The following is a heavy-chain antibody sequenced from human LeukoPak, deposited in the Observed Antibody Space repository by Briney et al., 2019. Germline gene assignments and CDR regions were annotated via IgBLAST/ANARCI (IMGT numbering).Heavy chain of an antibody. CDR2: IWYDGSEK. CDR3: ARGRSSGWPYYFDY. CDR1: GFTFSNYA. Sequence: GGSLRLSCVASGFTFSNYAIHWVRQAPGKGREWGALIWYDGSEKFYADSVKGRFIIFRENSKNTLYLQMNSLRAADTAVYYCARGRSSGWPYYFDYWGQGTLVTVSS. V-gene: IGHV3-33*01. J-gene: IGHJ4*02. D-gene: IGHD6-19*01.